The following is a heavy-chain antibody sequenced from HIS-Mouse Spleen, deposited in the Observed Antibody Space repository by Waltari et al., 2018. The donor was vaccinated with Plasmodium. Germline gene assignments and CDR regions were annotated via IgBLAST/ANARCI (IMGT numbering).Heavy chain of an antibody. V-gene: IGHV3-9*01. Sequence: EVQLVESGGGLVQPGRSLRLSCAASGFTLDDSAMHWVRQAPGKGLEWVSGISWNSGSIGYADSVKGRFTISRDNAKNSLYLQMNSLRAEDTALYYCAKDFCSGGSCLGLFDYWGQGTLVTVSS. J-gene: IGHJ4*02. CDR1: GFTLDDSA. CDR3: AKDFCSGGSCLGLFDY. D-gene: IGHD2-15*01. CDR2: ISWNSGSI.